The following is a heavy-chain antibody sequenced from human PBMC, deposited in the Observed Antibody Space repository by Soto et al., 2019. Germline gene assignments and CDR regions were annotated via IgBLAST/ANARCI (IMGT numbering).Heavy chain of an antibody. V-gene: IGHV4-39*07. CDR1: GGPISSSSYY. J-gene: IGHJ4*02. CDR2: IYYSGST. CDR3: ARAPHYFDSSGYLDC. Sequence: PAETLSITCTVSGGPISSSSYYWGWIRQPPGKGLEWIGSIYYSGSTYYNPSLKSRVTISEDTSKNQFSLKLTSVTAADTAVYYCARAPHYFDSSGYLDCWGQGTLVTVSS. D-gene: IGHD3-22*01.